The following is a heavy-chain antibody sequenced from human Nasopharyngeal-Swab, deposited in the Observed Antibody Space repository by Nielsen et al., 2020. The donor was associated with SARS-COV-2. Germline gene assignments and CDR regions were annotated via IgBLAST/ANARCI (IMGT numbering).Heavy chain of an antibody. CDR2: IIPIFGTA. V-gene: IGHV1-69*01. CDR3: ALGATNYYYYGMDV. J-gene: IGHJ6*02. Sequence: WVRQAPGQGLEWMGGIIPIFGTANYAQKFQGRVTITADESTGTAYMELSSLRSEDTAVYYCALGATNYYYYGMDVWGQGTTVTVSS. D-gene: IGHD1-26*01.